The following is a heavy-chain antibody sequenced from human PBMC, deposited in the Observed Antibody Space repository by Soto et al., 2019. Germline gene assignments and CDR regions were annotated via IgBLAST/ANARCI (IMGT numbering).Heavy chain of an antibody. CDR1: EFTFGSYT. J-gene: IGHJ3*01. CDR3: ARGRWRFSSWDDGFDV. D-gene: IGHD6-13*01. CDR2: ILYDGVNK. Sequence: QVQVVESGGGVVQPGRSLRLSCAASEFTFGSYTMHWVRQAPGKRLEWVAVILYDGVNKSEADSVKGGFIISRGSAQKTVHLQMNSLRPEDTAMYYCARGRWRFSSWDDGFDVWGQGAMVTVSA. V-gene: IGHV3-30-3*01.